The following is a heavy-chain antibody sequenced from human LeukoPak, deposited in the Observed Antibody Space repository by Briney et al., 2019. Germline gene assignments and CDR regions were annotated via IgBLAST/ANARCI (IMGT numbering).Heavy chain of an antibody. D-gene: IGHD1-1*01. CDR3: ARQGEYNWNDQFDY. V-gene: IGHV4-61*05. J-gene: IGHJ4*02. CDR1: GGSISSSSYY. CDR2: IYYSGST. Sequence: SETLSLTCTVSGGSISSSSYYWGWIRQPPGKGLEWIGYIYYSGSTNYNPSLKSRVTISVDTSKNQFSLKLSSVTAADTAVYYCARQGEYNWNDQFDYWGQGTLVTVSS.